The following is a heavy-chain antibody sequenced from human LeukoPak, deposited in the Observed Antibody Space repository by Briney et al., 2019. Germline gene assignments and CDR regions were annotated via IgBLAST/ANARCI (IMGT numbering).Heavy chain of an antibody. CDR1: GFTFSNYG. CDR3: AIDSGSRWFGPLDY. Sequence: GASLRLSCAASGFTFSNYGMHWVRQAPGKGLEWVAVIWNDGGNTYHSDSVKGRFTISRDNSKNTLYLQLNSLRAEDTAVYYCAIDSGSRWFGPLDYWGQGTQVTVS. V-gene: IGHV3-33*01. CDR2: IWNDGGNT. J-gene: IGHJ4*02. D-gene: IGHD6-19*01.